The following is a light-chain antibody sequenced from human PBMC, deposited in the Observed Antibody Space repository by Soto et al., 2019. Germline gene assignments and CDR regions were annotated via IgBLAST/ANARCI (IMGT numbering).Light chain of an antibody. J-gene: IGKJ1*01. CDR3: QQYNVYPLP. Sequence: DIQMTQSPSTLSASVGDRVTITCRASESISDWLAWYQQKPGKAPNLLIQKASTLKSGVPSRFSGSGSGTKFTLTIGSLQPDNFATYYCQQYNVYPLPFGQGTQVEVK. CDR1: ESISDW. CDR2: KAS. V-gene: IGKV1-5*03.